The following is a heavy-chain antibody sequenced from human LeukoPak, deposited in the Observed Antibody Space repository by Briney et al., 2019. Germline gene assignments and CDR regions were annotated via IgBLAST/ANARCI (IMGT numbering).Heavy chain of an antibody. CDR1: GGTFSSYA. CDR3: ARGSVGSSSWSRGVYYFDY. D-gene: IGHD6-13*01. Sequence: SVKVSCKASGGTFSSYAISWVRQAPGQGLEWMGGIMPIFGTANYAQKFQGRVTITADESTSTAYMELSSLRSEDTAVYYCARGSVGSSSWSRGVYYFDYWGQGTLVTVSS. J-gene: IGHJ4*02. V-gene: IGHV1-69*01. CDR2: IMPIFGTA.